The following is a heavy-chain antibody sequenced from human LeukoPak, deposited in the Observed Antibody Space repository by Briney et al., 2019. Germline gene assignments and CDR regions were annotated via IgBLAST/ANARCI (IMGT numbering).Heavy chain of an antibody. Sequence: PSETLSLTCTVSGGSITSSSYYWDWIRQPPGKGLEWVSSISSSSSYIYYADSVKGRFTISRDNAKNSLYLQMNSLRAEDTAVYYCARDLELRWSSSSFPNFDYWGQGTLVTVSS. V-gene: IGHV3-21*01. CDR3: ARDLELRWSSSSFPNFDY. J-gene: IGHJ4*02. CDR2: ISSSSSYI. D-gene: IGHD6-6*01. CDR1: GGSITSSSYY.